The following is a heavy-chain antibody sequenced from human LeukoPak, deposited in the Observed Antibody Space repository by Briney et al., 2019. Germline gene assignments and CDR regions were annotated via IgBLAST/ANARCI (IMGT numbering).Heavy chain of an antibody. CDR1: GYSFTSYW. CDR2: IYPGDSDT. Sequence: GESLKISSQGSGYSFTSYWIGWVRQMPRKGLEWMGIIYPGDSDTRYSPSFQGQVTISADKSISTAYLQWSSLTAWDTAMYYCARHLRGYSGYDTAFDYWGQGTLVTVSS. V-gene: IGHV5-51*01. J-gene: IGHJ4*02. CDR3: ARHLRGYSGYDTAFDY. D-gene: IGHD5-12*01.